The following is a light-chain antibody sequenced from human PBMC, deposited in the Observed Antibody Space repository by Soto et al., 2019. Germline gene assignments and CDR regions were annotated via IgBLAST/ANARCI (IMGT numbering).Light chain of an antibody. CDR1: QDISDY. V-gene: IGKV1-9*01. J-gene: IGKJ4*01. CDR2: AAS. Sequence: DIPFKQSPSFLSASVGDRDTITCRASQDISDYLAWYQQRPGKAPKLLIYAASTLQSGVPSRFSGSGSGTEFTLTISSLQPEDFATYSCQQLNSYPLTFGGGTKVDIK. CDR3: QQLNSYPLT.